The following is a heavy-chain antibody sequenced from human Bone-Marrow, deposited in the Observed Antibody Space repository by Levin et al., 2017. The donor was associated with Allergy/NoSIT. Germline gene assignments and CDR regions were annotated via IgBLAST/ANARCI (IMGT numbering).Heavy chain of an antibody. Sequence: PGGSLRLSCAASGFTFSDHYMDWVRQAPGKGLEWVARIRNIANSYSTEYAASVRGRFTISRDDSKNSLYLQMNSLKTEDTAVYYCARRNDILTGSDYWGQGTLVTVSS. CDR2: IRNIANSYST. CDR3: ARRNDILTGSDY. V-gene: IGHV3-72*01. D-gene: IGHD3-9*01. J-gene: IGHJ4*02. CDR1: GFTFSDHY.